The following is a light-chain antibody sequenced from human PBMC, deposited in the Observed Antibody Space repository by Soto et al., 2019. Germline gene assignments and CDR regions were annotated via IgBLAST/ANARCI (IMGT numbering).Light chain of an antibody. CDR1: QDISNS. J-gene: IGKJ4*01. CDR2: DAS. Sequence: DIQMTQSPSSLSASVGDRITITCQASQDISNSLNWYQQKPGKAPKLLIYDASRLEAGVPSRFSGSGLGTHFTFDINSLQPEDFATYFCQQYENLPPTFVGGTNVDI. V-gene: IGKV1-33*01. CDR3: QQYENLPPT.